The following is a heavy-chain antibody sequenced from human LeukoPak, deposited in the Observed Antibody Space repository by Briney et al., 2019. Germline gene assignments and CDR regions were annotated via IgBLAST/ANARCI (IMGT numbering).Heavy chain of an antibody. D-gene: IGHD3-16*01. CDR3: ARDLIFDY. Sequence: GGSLRLSCAASGFSFSNYAMTWVRQAPGKGLEWVSVIYSGGSTYYADSVKGRFTISRDNSKNTLYLQMNSLRAEDTAVYYCARDLIFDYWGQGTLVTVSS. CDR2: IYSGGST. CDR1: GFSFSNYA. J-gene: IGHJ4*02. V-gene: IGHV3-53*01.